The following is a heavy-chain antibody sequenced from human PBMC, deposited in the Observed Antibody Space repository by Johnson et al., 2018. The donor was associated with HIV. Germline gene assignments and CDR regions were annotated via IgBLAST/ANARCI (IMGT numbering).Heavy chain of an antibody. CDR2: IYSGGHT. CDR3: ARGYGDYSDFFDV. V-gene: IGHV3-53*01. J-gene: IGHJ3*01. CDR1: GFTVSYNY. Sequence: VQLVESGGGLIQPGGSLRLSCVASGFTVSYNYMNWVRQAPGKGLEWVSVIYSGGHTFYADSVQGRFTISSDNSKNTLDLHMNSLRVEDTAVYYCARGYGDYSDFFDVWGQGTMVTVSS. D-gene: IGHD4-17*01.